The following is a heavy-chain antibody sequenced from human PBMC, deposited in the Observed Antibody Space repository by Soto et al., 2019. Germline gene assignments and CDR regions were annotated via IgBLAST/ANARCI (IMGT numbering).Heavy chain of an antibody. D-gene: IGHD4-17*01. J-gene: IGHJ6*02. Sequence: GESLKISCKGSGYSFTSYWISWVRQMPGKGLEWMGRIDPSDSYTSYSPSFQGHVTISADKSISTAYLQWSSLKASDTAMYYCARSPTVVTQYYYYGMDVWGQGTTVTVSS. CDR3: ARSPTVVTQYYYYGMDV. CDR1: GYSFTSYW. CDR2: IDPSDSYT. V-gene: IGHV5-10-1*01.